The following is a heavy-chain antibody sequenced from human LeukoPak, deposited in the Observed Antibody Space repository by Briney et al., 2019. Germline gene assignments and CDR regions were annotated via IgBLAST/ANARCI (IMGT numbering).Heavy chain of an antibody. CDR2: ISAYNGNT. J-gene: IGHJ4*02. V-gene: IGHV1-18*01. CDR3: ARDPQQLVGATGGGFQY. Sequence: GASVKVSCKASGYTFTTYGITRVRQAPGQGLEWMGWISAYNGNTNYAQKLQGRVTMTTDTSTSTAYMELRSLRSDDTAVYYCARDPQQLVGATGGGFQYWGQGTLVTVSS. D-gene: IGHD1-26*01. CDR1: GYTFTTYG.